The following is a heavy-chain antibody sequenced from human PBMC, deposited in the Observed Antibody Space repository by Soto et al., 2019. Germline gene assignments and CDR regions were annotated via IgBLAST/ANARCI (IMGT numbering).Heavy chain of an antibody. Sequence: SLRLSCAASGFTFSSYWMSWVRQAPGKGLEWVANIKQDGSEKYYVDSVKGRFTISRDNAKNSLYLQMNSLRAEDTAVYYCARVGSSGWYEFDYWGQGTLVTVSS. D-gene: IGHD6-19*01. CDR1: GFTFSSYW. V-gene: IGHV3-7*03. CDR2: IKQDGSEK. J-gene: IGHJ4*02. CDR3: ARVGSSGWYEFDY.